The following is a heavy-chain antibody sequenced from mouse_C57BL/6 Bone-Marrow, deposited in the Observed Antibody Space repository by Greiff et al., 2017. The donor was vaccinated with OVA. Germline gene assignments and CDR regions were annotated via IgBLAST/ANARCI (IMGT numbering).Heavy chain of an antibody. CDR1: GFSLTSYG. D-gene: IGHD1-1*01. CDR2: IWRGGST. V-gene: IGHV2-5*01. J-gene: IGHJ1*03. CDR3: AKNPRPYYGSSYWYFDV. Sequence: VKLMESGPGLVQPSQSLSITCTVSGFSLTSYGVHWVRQSPGKGLEWLGVIWRGGSTDYNAAFMSRLSITKDNSKSQVSFKMNSLQADDTAIYYCAKNPRPYYGSSYWYFDVWGTGTTVTVSS.